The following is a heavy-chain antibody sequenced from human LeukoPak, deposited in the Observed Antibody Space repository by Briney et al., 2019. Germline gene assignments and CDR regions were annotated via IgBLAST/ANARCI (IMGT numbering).Heavy chain of an antibody. CDR1: GFTFSSSP. CDR2: ISSNGDST. J-gene: IGHJ4*02. V-gene: IGHV3-64D*06. CDR3: APHIHYSYEY. Sequence: PGGSLRLSCSASGFTFSSSPMHWVRQAPGKGLEYVSAISSNGDSTYYADSVKGRFTISRDNSKNTLSLQMSSLRAEDTAVYYCAPHIHYSYEYWGQGTLVTVSS. D-gene: IGHD2-21*01.